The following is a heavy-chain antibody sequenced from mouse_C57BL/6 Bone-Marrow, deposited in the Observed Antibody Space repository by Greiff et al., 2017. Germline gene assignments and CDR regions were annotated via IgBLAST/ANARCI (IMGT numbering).Heavy chain of an antibody. Sequence: QVQLQQPGAELVKPGASVKLSCKASGYTFTSYWMHWVKQRPGQGLEWIGMIHPNSGSTDYNEKFKSKATLTVDKSSSTAYMQLSSLTSEDSAVYYCARDYGSLFAYWGQGTLVTVSA. D-gene: IGHD2-1*01. CDR1: GYTFTSYW. V-gene: IGHV1-64*01. CDR2: IHPNSGST. J-gene: IGHJ3*01. CDR3: ARDYGSLFAY.